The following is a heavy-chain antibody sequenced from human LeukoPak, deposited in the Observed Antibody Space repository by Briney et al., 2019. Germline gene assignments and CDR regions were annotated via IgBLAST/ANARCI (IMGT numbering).Heavy chain of an antibody. CDR2: INPNSGGT. J-gene: IGHJ3*02. CDR3: ARDREGEIPTDALYI. D-gene: IGHD1-26*01. V-gene: IGHV1-2*02. Sequence: ASVQDSRQASGYTFTGYYMHWVRQAPGQGLEWMGWINPNSGGTNYAQKFQGRATMTRDTSISTAYMELSRLRSDDTPVYYWARDREGEIPTDALYIWGQATMVSVSS. CDR1: GYTFTGYY.